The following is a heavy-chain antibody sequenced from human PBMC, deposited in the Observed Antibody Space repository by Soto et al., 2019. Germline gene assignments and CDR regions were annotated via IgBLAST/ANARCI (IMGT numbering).Heavy chain of an antibody. J-gene: IGHJ5*02. CDR2: IYYSGST. CDR1: GGSTISSDYC. D-gene: IGHD1-26*01. CDR3: ARGGAIGTWFDP. V-gene: IGHV4-30-4*01. Sequence: SETLSLTCTVSGGSTISSDYCWVCIRQPPGKGLELIGYIYYSGSTYYNPSLKSRVIISVDTSKNQFSLKLSSVTAADTAVYYCARGGAIGTWFDPWGQGTLVTVSS.